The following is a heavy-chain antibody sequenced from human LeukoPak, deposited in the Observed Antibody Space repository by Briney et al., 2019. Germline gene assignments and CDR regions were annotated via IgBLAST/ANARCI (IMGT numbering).Heavy chain of an antibody. CDR2: INQGGSEK. V-gene: IGHV3-7*01. CDR3: ARDRRYYGSGSPHPDI. CDR1: GGSFSGYY. Sequence: ETLSLTCAVYGGSFSGYYWSWIRQPPGKGLECVANINQGGSEKYYVDSVKGRFTISRDKAKNSLYLQMNSLRVEDTAVYYCARDRRYYGSGSPHPDIWGQGTMVTVSS. D-gene: IGHD3-10*01. J-gene: IGHJ3*02.